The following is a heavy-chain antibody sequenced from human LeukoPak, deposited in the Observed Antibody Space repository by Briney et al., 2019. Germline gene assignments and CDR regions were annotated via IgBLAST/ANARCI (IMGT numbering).Heavy chain of an antibody. CDR2: IRYDGSNK. D-gene: IGHD3-10*01. J-gene: IGHJ4*02. CDR1: GFTFSSYG. V-gene: IGHV3-30*02. CDR3: AKLGPTMVREGEGFGY. Sequence: GGSLRLSCAASGFTFSSYGMHWVRQAPGKGLEWVAFIRYDGSNKYYADSVKGRFTISRDNSKNTLYLQMNSLRAEDTAVYYCAKLGPTMVREGEGFGYWGQGTLVTVSS.